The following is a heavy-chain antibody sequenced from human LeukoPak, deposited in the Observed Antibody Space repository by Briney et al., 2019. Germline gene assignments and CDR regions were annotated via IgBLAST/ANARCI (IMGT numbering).Heavy chain of an antibody. CDR1: GGSISSYY. D-gene: IGHD5-18*01. CDR3: ARGDSYYFFFY. J-gene: IGHJ4*02. CDR2: IYYSGST. Sequence: PSETLSLTCTASGGSISSYYWSWIRQPPGKGLEWIGYIYYSGSTNHNPSLKSRVTISVDTSKNQFSLNLSSVTAADTAVYYCARGDSYYFFFYWGQRTLVTVSS. V-gene: IGHV4-59*08.